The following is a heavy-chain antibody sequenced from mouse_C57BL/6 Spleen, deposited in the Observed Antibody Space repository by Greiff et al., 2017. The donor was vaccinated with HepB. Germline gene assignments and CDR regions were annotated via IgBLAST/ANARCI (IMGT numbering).Heavy chain of an antibody. J-gene: IGHJ2*01. V-gene: IGHV1-80*01. Sequence: VQGVESGAELVKPGASVKISCKASGYAFSSYWMNWVKQRPGKGLEWIGQIYPGDGDTNYNGKFKGKATLTADKSSSTAYMQLSSLTSEDSAVYFCARIPLDYDPDYWGQGTTLTVSS. D-gene: IGHD2-4*01. CDR1: GYAFSSYW. CDR2: IYPGDGDT. CDR3: ARIPLDYDPDY.